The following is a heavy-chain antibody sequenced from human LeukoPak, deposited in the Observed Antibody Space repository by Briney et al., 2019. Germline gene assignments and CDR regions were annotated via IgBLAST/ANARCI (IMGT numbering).Heavy chain of an antibody. J-gene: IGHJ4*02. D-gene: IGHD1-26*01. V-gene: IGHV3-48*01. CDR2: ITNSGTTI. CDR3: AKGGPQSELLFDY. Sequence: GGSLRLSCAASGFTFSIYSLNWVRQAPGKGLEWVSYITNSGTTIYYADSVKGRFTISRDNSKNTLYLQMNSLRAEDTAVYYCAKGGPQSELLFDYWGQGTLVTVSS. CDR1: GFTFSIYS.